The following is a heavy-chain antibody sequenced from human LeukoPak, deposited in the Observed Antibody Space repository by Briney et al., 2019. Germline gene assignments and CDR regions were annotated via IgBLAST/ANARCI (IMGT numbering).Heavy chain of an antibody. J-gene: IGHJ4*02. V-gene: IGHV3-33*01. CDR2: IWYDGSNK. CDR1: GFTFSSYG. Sequence: GGSLRLSCAASGFTFSSYGMHWVRQAPGKGLEWVAVIWYDGSNKYYADSVKGRFTISRDNSKNTLYLQMNSLRAEDTAVYYCARGLLWFGELSYYFDYWGQGTLVTVSS. D-gene: IGHD3-10*01. CDR3: ARGLLWFGELSYYFDY.